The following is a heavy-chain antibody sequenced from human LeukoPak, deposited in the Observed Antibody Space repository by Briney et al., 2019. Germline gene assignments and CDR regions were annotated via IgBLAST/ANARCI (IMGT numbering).Heavy chain of an antibody. J-gene: IGHJ4*02. Sequence: ASVKVSCKASGYTFTSYGISWVRQAPGQGLEWMGWISAYNGNTNYAQKLQGRVTMTTDTSTSTAYMELSSLRSEDTAVYYCAYGSGSYYTGYYFDYWGQGTLVTVSS. CDR2: ISAYNGNT. CDR3: AYGSGSYYTGYYFDY. V-gene: IGHV1-18*01. D-gene: IGHD3-10*01. CDR1: GYTFTSYG.